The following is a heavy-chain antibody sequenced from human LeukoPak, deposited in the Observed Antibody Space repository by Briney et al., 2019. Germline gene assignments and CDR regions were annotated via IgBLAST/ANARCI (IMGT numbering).Heavy chain of an antibody. CDR3: ARGIVLLDAFDI. V-gene: IGHV4-59*08. D-gene: IGHD3-22*01. Sequence: SETLSLTCTVSGGSISSYYWSWIRQPPGKGLEWIGCIYYSGSTNYNPSLKSRVTISVDTSKNQFSLKLSSVTVADTAVYFCARGIVLLDAFDIWGQGTMVTVSS. CDR2: IYYSGST. J-gene: IGHJ3*02. CDR1: GGSISSYY.